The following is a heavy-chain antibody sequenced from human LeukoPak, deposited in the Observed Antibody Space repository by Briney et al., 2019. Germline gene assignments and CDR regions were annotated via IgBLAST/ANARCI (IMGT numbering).Heavy chain of an antibody. CDR2: MNPNSGNT. J-gene: IGHJ3*02. D-gene: IGHD3-3*01. Sequence: ASVKVSCKASGYTFTSYDINWVRQATGQGLEWMGWMNPNSGNTGYAQKFQGRVTMTRNTSISTAYMELSSLRSEDTAVYYCAREADYDFWSGYWRVSFDIWGQGTMVTVSS. V-gene: IGHV1-8*01. CDR3: AREADYDFWSGYWRVSFDI. CDR1: GYTFTSYD.